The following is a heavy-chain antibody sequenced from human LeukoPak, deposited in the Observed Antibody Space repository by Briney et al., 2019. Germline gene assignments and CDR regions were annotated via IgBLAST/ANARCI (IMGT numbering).Heavy chain of an antibody. CDR3: ARGKSYYYYGMDV. D-gene: IGHD4-23*01. Sequence: GGSLRLSCAASGFTVSSNYMSWVRQAPGKGLEWVSVIYSGGSTYYADSVKGRFTISRDNSKNTLYLQMSSLRAEDTAVYYCARGKSYYYYGMDVWGQGTTVTVSS. CDR1: GFTVSSNY. J-gene: IGHJ6*02. V-gene: IGHV3-66*01. CDR2: IYSGGST.